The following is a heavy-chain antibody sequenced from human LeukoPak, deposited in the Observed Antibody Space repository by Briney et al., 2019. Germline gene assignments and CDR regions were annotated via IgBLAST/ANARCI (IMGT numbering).Heavy chain of an antibody. V-gene: IGHV1-2*02. CDR3: ARDPVVVYYDSSGYYSLTTPYYFDY. Sequence: ASVKVSCKASGYTFTGYYMHWVRHAPGQGLEWMGWINPNSGGTNYAQKFQGRVTMTRDTSISTAYMELSRLRSDDTAVYYCARDPVVVYYDSSGYYSLTTPYYFDYWGQGTLVTVSS. CDR1: GYTFTGYY. D-gene: IGHD3-22*01. J-gene: IGHJ4*02. CDR2: INPNSGGT.